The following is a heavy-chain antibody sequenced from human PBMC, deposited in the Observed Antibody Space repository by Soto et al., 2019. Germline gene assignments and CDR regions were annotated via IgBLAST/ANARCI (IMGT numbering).Heavy chain of an antibody. D-gene: IGHD2-21*02. V-gene: IGHV2-5*02. CDR3: VQSRCGGDCLQIYSSNSDYGLDV. J-gene: IGHJ6*02. Sequence: QITLKESGPTLVKPTQTLTLTCTFSGLSLRTTGVGVGWVRQPPGKALEWLALLYWEDDKRYSPSLKSRLTITKDTSEEQVVLTMTNMDTVDTATYSCVQSRCGGDCLQIYSSNSDYGLDVWGQGPTVTVSS. CDR2: LYWEDDK. CDR1: GLSLRTTGVG.